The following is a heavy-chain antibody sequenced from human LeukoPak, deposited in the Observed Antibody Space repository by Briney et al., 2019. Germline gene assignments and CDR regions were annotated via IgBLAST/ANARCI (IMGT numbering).Heavy chain of an antibody. Sequence: SETLSLTCAVYGGSFSGYYWSLIRQPPGKGLEWIGEINHSGSTNYNPSLKSRVTISVDTSKNQFSLKLSSVTAADTAVYYCARVAYYYDSSGYSEYFQHWGQGTLVTVSS. CDR2: INHSGST. CDR1: GGSFSGYY. V-gene: IGHV4-34*01. J-gene: IGHJ1*01. CDR3: ARVAYYYDSSGYSEYFQH. D-gene: IGHD3-22*01.